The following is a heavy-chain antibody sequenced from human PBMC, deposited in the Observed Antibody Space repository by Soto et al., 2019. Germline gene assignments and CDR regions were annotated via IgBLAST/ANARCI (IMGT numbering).Heavy chain of an antibody. CDR3: ARDRYYGSGTYYNFYSGMDV. D-gene: IGHD3-10*01. Sequence: LSLTFTVSGGSINSGDYYWTWVRQPPGKGLEWIGNIFHSGSTYYTPSLQSRVTISLDTSKNHFSLKLSSVTPADTAVYYCARDRYYGSGTYYNFYSGMDVWGQGTTVTSP. CDR2: IFHSGST. J-gene: IGHJ6*02. CDR1: GGSINSGDYY. V-gene: IGHV4-30-4*01.